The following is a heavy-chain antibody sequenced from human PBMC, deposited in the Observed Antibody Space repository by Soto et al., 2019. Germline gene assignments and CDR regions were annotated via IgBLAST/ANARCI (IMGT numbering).Heavy chain of an antibody. Sequence: GSLRLSCVASGFTFSSYSMSWVRQAPGKGLEWVSGFRAGGDDGTTYYADSVKGRFTISRDNSKNTLFLQMNSLRAEDTAIYYCAKKVNSGSGSQYFDYFGQGTLVTVSS. CDR3: AKKVNSGSGSQYFDY. V-gene: IGHV3-23*01. J-gene: IGHJ4*02. CDR2: FRAGGDDGTT. D-gene: IGHD3-10*01. CDR1: GFTFSSYS.